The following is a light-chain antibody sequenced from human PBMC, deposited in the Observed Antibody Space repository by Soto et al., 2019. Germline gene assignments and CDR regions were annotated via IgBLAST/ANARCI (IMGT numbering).Light chain of an antibody. Sequence: EVVLTQSPGSLSFSPCERATLSCRASQSVISSYLVWYQQKPGQAPRLLIYGASSRATGIPDRFSGSGSGTDFTLTISRLEPEDCAVYYCQQFGGSLTWTFGQGTKVDI. J-gene: IGKJ1*01. CDR1: QSVISSY. CDR3: QQFGGSLTWT. V-gene: IGKV3-20*01. CDR2: GAS.